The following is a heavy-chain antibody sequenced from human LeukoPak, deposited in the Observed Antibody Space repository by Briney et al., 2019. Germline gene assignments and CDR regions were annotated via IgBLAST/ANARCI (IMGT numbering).Heavy chain of an antibody. CDR2: ISGSGVIT. V-gene: IGHV3-23*01. CDR1: GFTFSSHG. J-gene: IGHJ4*02. Sequence: GGSLRLSCAASGFTFSSHGMNWVRQAPGKGLEWVSGISGSGVITYYADSVKGRFTIPRDNSKNTLDLQMNSLRAEDTAVYYCAKDDAWVRYQDWGQGTLVTVSS. D-gene: IGHD5-12*01. CDR3: AKDDAWVRYQD.